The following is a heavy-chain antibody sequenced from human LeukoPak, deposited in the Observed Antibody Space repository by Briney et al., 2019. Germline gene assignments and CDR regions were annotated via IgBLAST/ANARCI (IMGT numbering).Heavy chain of an antibody. D-gene: IGHD1-26*01. CDR2: INPNSGGT. J-gene: IGHJ4*02. Sequence: ASVKVSCKASGYTFTGYYMHWVRQAPGQGLEWMGWINPNSGGTKYAQKFQGRVTMTRKTSISTAYMELSRLRSDGTAVYYCARERGGGYYLRVFDYWGQGTLVTVSS. V-gene: IGHV1-2*02. CDR3: ARERGGGYYLRVFDY. CDR1: GYTFTGYY.